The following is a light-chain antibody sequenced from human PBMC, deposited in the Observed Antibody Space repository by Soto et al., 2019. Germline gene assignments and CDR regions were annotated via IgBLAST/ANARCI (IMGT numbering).Light chain of an antibody. Sequence: QSALTQPRSVSGSPGQSVTVSCIGTSSDVGGYNSVSWYQEHPGKAPKLMIYDVIKRPSGVPDRFSGSKSGNTASLTISGLLAEDEADYYCFSYVGSYSYVFGTGTKLTVL. J-gene: IGLJ1*01. CDR3: FSYVGSYSYV. V-gene: IGLV2-11*01. CDR2: DVI. CDR1: SSDVGGYNS.